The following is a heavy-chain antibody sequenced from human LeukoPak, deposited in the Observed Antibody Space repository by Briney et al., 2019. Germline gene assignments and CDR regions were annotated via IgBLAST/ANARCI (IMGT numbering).Heavy chain of an antibody. CDR2: ISYSSGSI. CDR1: GFTFSTYN. J-gene: IGHJ3*01. V-gene: IGHV3-9*01. Sequence: GGSLRLSCAASGFTFSTYNMNWVRQAPGKGLEWVSGISYSSGSIGYVDSVKGRFTISRDNAKNSLYLQMNSLRVEDTALYYCAKDRGGSSELGDAFDVWGQGTMVRVSS. D-gene: IGHD1-26*01. CDR3: AKDRGGSSELGDAFDV.